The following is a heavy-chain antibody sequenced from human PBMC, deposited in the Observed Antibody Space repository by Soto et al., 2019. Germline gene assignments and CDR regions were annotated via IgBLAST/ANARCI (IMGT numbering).Heavy chain of an antibody. CDR1: GFTVSSDH. Sequence: EMQLVETGGGLIQPGGSLRLSCAASGFTVSSDHMSWVRQAPGKGLECISVMYYGGTTYYADSVQGRFTISRDSSTNTIYLQVTDLIADDTDVYYCAREAAGYYLWGQGTM. D-gene: IGHD3-9*01. J-gene: IGHJ3*01. CDR2: MYYGGTT. V-gene: IGHV3-53*02. CDR3: AREAAGYYL.